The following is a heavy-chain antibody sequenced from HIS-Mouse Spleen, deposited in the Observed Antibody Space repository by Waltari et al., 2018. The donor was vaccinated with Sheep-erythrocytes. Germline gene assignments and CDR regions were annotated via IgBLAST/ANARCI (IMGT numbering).Heavy chain of an antibody. CDR1: GGSFSGYY. Sequence: QVQLQQWGAGLLKPSETLSLTCAVYGGSFSGYYWSWIRQPPGKGLEWIGEINHSGSTNYNPDVKSRVTISVDTSKNQFSLKRSSVTAADTAVYYCARGGRRTGFDYWGQGTLVTVSS. V-gene: IGHV4-34*01. CDR2: INHSGST. J-gene: IGHJ4*02. CDR3: ARGGRRTGFDY. D-gene: IGHD3-9*01.